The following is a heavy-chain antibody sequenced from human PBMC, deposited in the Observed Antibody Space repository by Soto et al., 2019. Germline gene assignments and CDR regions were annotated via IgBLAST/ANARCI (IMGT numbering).Heavy chain of an antibody. Sequence: RASVKVSCTASGYSFTDYHIHWVRQAPGQGLEWLGRINPKSGGTSTAQKFQGWVTMTTDTSISTASMELTRLTSDDTAIYYCARGDSTDCSNGVCSFFYNHDMDVWGQGTTVTVS. J-gene: IGHJ6*02. CDR2: INPKSGGT. CDR3: ARGDSTDCSNGVCSFFYNHDMDV. CDR1: GYSFTDYH. D-gene: IGHD2-8*01. V-gene: IGHV1-2*04.